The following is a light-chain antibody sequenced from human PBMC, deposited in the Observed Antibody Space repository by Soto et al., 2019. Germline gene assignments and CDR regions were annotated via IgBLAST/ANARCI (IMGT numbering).Light chain of an antibody. V-gene: IGKV3D-15*01. CDR3: QQYNNWPLA. J-gene: IGKJ4*01. Sequence: EIMMTQSPATLSVSPGERVTLSCRAGQSVASSLAWYQQKPGQAPRLLIYGASTRATGIPARFSGSGSGTEFTLTISSLQSEDFAVYCCQQYNNWPLAFGGGTKVQLK. CDR1: QSVASS. CDR2: GAS.